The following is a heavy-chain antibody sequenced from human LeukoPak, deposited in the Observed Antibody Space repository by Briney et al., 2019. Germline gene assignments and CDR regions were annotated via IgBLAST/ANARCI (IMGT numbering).Heavy chain of an antibody. V-gene: IGHV1-46*01. J-gene: IGHJ4*02. Sequence: GASVKVSCKASGYSLTNYYMHWVRQAPGQGLEWVGLISPYGGSTNYAQTSQGRVDITRDTSTSTIYMELSSLRSEDTAIYYCARGLVRGMISSLRRTPPHDYWGQGTLVIVSS. D-gene: IGHD3-10*01. CDR1: GYSLTNYY. CDR2: ISPYGGST. CDR3: ARGLVRGMISSLRRTPPHDY.